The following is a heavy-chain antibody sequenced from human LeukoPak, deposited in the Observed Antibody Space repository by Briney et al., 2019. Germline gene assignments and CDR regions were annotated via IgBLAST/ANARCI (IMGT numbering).Heavy chain of an antibody. CDR1: GGSISSYY. CDR2: IYTSGST. J-gene: IGHJ6*02. Sequence: SETLSLTCTVSGGSISSYYWSWIRQPAGKGLEWIGRIYTSGSTNYNPSLKSRVTMSVDTSKNQFSLKLSSVTAADTAVYYCARVRWELGSYGMDVWGQGTTVTVSS. CDR3: ARVRWELGSYGMDV. V-gene: IGHV4-4*07. D-gene: IGHD1-26*01.